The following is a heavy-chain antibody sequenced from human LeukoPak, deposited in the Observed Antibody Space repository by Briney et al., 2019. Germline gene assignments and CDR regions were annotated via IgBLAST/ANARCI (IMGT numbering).Heavy chain of an antibody. J-gene: IGHJ3*02. CDR2: INHSGST. CDR1: GGSFRGYY. CDR3: VLRGLGDPGAFDI. D-gene: IGHD2-21*01. Sequence: SSETLSLTCAVYGGSFRGYYWSWIRQPPGKGLEWIGEINHSGSTNYNPSLKSQVTISVDTSKNQFSLKLRSVTAADTAVYYCVLRGLGDPGAFDIWGQGTMVTVSS. V-gene: IGHV4-34*01.